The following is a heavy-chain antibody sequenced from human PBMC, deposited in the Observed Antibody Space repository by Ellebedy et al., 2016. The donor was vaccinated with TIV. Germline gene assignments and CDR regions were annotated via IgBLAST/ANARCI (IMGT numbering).Heavy chain of an antibody. D-gene: IGHD3-10*01. CDR2: IWYDGSNK. Sequence: GGSLRLSXAASGFTFSSYGMHWVRQAPGKGLEWVAVIWYDGSNKYYADSVKGRFTISRDNSKNTLYLQMNSLRAEDTAVYYCARDLYYYGSGRYGVGAFDIWGQGTMVTVSS. J-gene: IGHJ3*02. CDR3: ARDLYYYGSGRYGVGAFDI. V-gene: IGHV3-33*01. CDR1: GFTFSSYG.